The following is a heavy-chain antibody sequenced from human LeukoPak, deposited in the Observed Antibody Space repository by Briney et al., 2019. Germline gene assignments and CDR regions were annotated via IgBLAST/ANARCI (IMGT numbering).Heavy chain of an antibody. CDR1: GFTFDDYA. J-gene: IGHJ6*02. V-gene: IGHV3-9*01. CDR3: AKDATPYYYYGMDV. Sequence: GRSLRLSCAASGFTFDDYAMHWVRQAPGKGLEWVSGISWNSGSIGYADSVKGRFTISRDNAKNSLYLQMNSLRAEDTALYYCAKDATPYYYYGMDVWGQGTTVTVS. CDR2: ISWNSGSI. D-gene: IGHD2-15*01.